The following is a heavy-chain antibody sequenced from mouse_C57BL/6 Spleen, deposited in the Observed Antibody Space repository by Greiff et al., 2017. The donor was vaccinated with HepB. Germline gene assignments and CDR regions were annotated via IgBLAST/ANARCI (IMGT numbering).Heavy chain of an antibody. D-gene: IGHD1-1*01. V-gene: IGHV1-15*01. CDR2: IDPETGGT. CDR1: GYTFTDYE. J-gene: IGHJ4*01. CDR3: TRDGYYGSSYLYYYAMDY. Sequence: QVQLQQSGAELVRPGASVTLSCKASGYTFTDYEMHWVKQTPVHGLEWIGAIDPETGGTAYNQKFKGKAILTADKSSSTAYMELRSLTSEESAVYYCTRDGYYGSSYLYYYAMDYWGQGTSVTVSS.